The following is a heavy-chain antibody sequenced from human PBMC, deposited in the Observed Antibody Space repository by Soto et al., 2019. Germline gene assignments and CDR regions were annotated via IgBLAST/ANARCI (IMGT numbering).Heavy chain of an antibody. CDR1: GFTFSSYG. V-gene: IGHV3-33*01. D-gene: IGHD5-18*01. J-gene: IGHJ4*02. Sequence: QVQLVESGGGVVQPGRSLRLSCAASGFTFSSYGMHWVRQAPGKGLEWVAVIWYDGSNKYYADSVKGRFTISRDNSKNTLYLQMNSLRAEDTAVYYCARGVGYVDTAMVHTSLDYWGQGTLVTVSS. CDR3: ARGVGYVDTAMVHTSLDY. CDR2: IWYDGSNK.